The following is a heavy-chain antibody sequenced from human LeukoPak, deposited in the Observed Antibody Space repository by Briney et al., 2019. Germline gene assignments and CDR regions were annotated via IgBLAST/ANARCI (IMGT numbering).Heavy chain of an antibody. CDR2: IYHSGTTYSGST. CDR3: ARAGGYGLIDY. D-gene: IGHD5-18*01. Sequence: NPSETLSLTCNVSGASMSNYCWVWIRQPPGKGLEWIGSIYHSGTTYSGSTYYNPSLKSRVTISLDTSKNQFSLKVDSMTAADTAVYYCARAGGYGLIDYWGQGTMVTVSS. J-gene: IGHJ4*02. CDR1: GASMSNYC. V-gene: IGHV4-39*07.